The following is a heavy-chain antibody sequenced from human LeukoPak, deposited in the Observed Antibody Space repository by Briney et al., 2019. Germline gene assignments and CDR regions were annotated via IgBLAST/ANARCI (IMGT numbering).Heavy chain of an antibody. CDR2: IKSKTDGGTT. V-gene: IGHV3-15*01. Sequence: GGSLRLSCAASGFTFSNAWMSWVRQAPGKGLEWVGRIKSKTDGGTTDYAAPVKGRVTISRDDSKNTLYLQMNSLTTEDTAVYHCTTDRPRGAVVITYYYYGMDVWGQGTTVTVSS. CDR3: TTDRPRGAVVITYYYYGMDV. CDR1: GFTFSNAW. J-gene: IGHJ6*02. D-gene: IGHD3-22*01.